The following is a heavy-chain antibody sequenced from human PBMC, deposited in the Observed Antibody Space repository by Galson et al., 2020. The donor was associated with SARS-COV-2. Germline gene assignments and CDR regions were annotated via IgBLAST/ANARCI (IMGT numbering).Heavy chain of an antibody. Sequence: GESLKISCAASGFTFSSYGMHWVRQAPGKGLEWVAVISYDGSNKYYADSVKGRFTISRDNSKNTLYLQMNSLRAEDTAVHYCARELSGWPFDYWGQGTLVTVSS. CDR3: ARELSGWPFDY. CDR2: ISYDGSNK. J-gene: IGHJ4*02. V-gene: IGHV3-30*03. CDR1: GFTFSSYG. D-gene: IGHD6-19*01.